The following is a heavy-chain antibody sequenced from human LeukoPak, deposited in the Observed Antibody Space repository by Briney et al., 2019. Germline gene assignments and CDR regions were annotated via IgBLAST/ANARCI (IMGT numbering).Heavy chain of an antibody. D-gene: IGHD1-26*01. Sequence: GESLKISCRGSGYSSTTYCIGCVRQMPGKGLEWMGIIYPGDSDTRYSPSFQGQVTISADKSISTAYLQWSSLKASDTAMYYCARLLPRYSGGYYKVFDYWGQGTLVTVSS. V-gene: IGHV5-51*01. CDR1: GYSSTTYC. CDR2: IYPGDSDT. J-gene: IGHJ4*02. CDR3: ARLLPRYSGGYYKVFDY.